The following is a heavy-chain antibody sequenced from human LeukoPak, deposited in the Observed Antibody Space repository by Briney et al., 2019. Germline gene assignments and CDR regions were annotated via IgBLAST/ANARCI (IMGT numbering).Heavy chain of an antibody. CDR3: AKELRYFDWLSPFDY. D-gene: IGHD3-9*01. CDR1: GFTFSCYG. CDR2: IRYDGSNK. V-gene: IGHV3-30*02. Sequence: PGGSLRLSCAASGFTFSCYGMHWVRQAPGKGLEWVAFIRYDGSNKYYADSVKGRFTISRDNSKNTLYLQMNSLRAEDTAVYYCAKELRYFDWLSPFDYWGQGTLVTVSS. J-gene: IGHJ4*02.